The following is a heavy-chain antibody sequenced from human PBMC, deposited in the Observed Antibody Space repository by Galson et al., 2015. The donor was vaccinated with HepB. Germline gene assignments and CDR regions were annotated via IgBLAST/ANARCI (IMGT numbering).Heavy chain of an antibody. Sequence: SLRLSCAASGFTFSNYGMNWVRQAPGKGLEWVTFISYDGGNKYYADSVKGRFTISRDNSKNTLYLQMNSLRVEDTAIYYCTKSEYSSSSGDSWGQGTLVTVSS. D-gene: IGHD6-6*01. CDR1: GFTFSNYG. V-gene: IGHV3-30*18. CDR3: TKSEYSSSSGDS. J-gene: IGHJ4*02. CDR2: ISYDGGNK.